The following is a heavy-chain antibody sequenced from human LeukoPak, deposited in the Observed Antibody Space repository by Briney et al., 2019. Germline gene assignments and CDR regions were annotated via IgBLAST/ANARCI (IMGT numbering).Heavy chain of an antibody. CDR1: GGSASSGSYY. D-gene: IGHD2-15*01. CDR2: IYDSGST. CDR3: ARMTNLGSYWYFDL. V-gene: IGHV4-61*01. Sequence: SETLSLTCTVSGGSASSGSYYWSWIRQPPGKGLEWIAYIYDSGSTNYNPSLKSRVTISVDTSKNQFSLKLSSVTSADTAVYYCARMTNLGSYWYFDLWGRGTLVTVSS. J-gene: IGHJ2*01.